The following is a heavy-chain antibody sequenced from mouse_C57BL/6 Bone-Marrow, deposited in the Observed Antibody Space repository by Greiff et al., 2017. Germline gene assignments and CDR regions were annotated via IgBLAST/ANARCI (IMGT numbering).Heavy chain of an antibody. CDR2: ISDGGSYT. CDR3: ARGCPYYGSSYWYAMDY. V-gene: IGHV5-4*01. J-gene: IGHJ4*01. D-gene: IGHD1-1*01. Sequence: EVQGVESGGGLVKPGGSLKLSCAASGFTFSSYAMSWVRQTPEKRLEWVATISDGGSYTYYPDNVKGRFTISRDNAKNNLYLQMSHLKSEDTAMYYCARGCPYYGSSYWYAMDYWGQGTSVTVSS. CDR1: GFTFSSYA.